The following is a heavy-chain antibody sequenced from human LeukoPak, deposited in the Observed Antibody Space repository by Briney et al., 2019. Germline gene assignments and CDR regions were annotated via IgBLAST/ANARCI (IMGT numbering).Heavy chain of an antibody. CDR1: GFTFGDYA. CDR3: TGLKGTGWPIDY. Sequence: SGGSLRLSCTASGFTFGDYAMSWFRQAPGKGLECVGFIRSKAYGGTTEYAASAKGRFTISRDDSKGIVYLQMNGLKTDDTAVYYCTGLKGTGWPIDYWGQGTLVTVSS. D-gene: IGHD6-19*01. V-gene: IGHV3-49*03. J-gene: IGHJ4*02. CDR2: IRSKAYGGTT.